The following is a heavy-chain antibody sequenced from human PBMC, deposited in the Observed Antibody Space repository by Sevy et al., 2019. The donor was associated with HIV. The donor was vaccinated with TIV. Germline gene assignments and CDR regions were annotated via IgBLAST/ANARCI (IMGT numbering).Heavy chain of an antibody. CDR2: IWNDGSNR. D-gene: IGHD3-22*01. J-gene: IGHJ4*02. CDR1: GFTFSNYG. CDR3: ARGGDVNDRSAKRDFGY. V-gene: IGHV3-33*01. Sequence: GGSLRLSCAASGFTFSNYGMHWVRQAPGKGLEWVAVIWNDGSNRYYADSVKGRFTISRDNSKNTLYLQMNSLRVEDTAVYFCARGGDVNDRSAKRDFGYWGEGTLVTVSS.